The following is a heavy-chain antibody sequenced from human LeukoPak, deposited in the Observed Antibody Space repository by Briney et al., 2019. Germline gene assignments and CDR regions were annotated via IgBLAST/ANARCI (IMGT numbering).Heavy chain of an antibody. CDR1: GGSFSGYY. V-gene: IGHV4-34*01. CDR3: ARGLWRGYYDSSGHPPLIFDY. J-gene: IGHJ4*02. Sequence: SETLSLTCAVYGGSFSGYYWSWIRQPPGKGLEWIGEINHSGSTNYNPSLKSRVTISVDTSKNQFSLKLSSVTAADTAVYYCARGLWRGYYDSSGHPPLIFDYWGQGTLVTVSS. D-gene: IGHD3-22*01. CDR2: INHSGST.